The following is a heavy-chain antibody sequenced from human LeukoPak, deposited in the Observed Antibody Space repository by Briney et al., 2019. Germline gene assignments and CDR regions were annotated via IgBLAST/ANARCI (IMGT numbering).Heavy chain of an antibody. Sequence: QPGGSLRLSCAASGFTFSGYEMNWVRQAPGKGLEWVSYISSSGSTIYYADSVKGRFTISRDNAKNSLYLQMNSLRAEDTAVYYCARFASIDYFDYWGQGTLVTVSS. V-gene: IGHV3-48*03. CDR2: ISSSGSTI. J-gene: IGHJ4*02. D-gene: IGHD5-12*01. CDR1: GFTFSGYE. CDR3: ARFASIDYFDY.